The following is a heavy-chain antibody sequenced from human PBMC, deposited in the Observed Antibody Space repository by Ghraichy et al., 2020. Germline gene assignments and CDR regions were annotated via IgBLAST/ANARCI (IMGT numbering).Heavy chain of an antibody. Sequence: SETLSLTCIVSGTSIRTTSYYWGWIRQAPGKGLEWIGGLHYTGGTLYNPSLTSRLTISMDTSTNEFSLSLSSVTAADTSVYYCVTHYSPSWPPHAEHFQDWGPGTLVIVSP. CDR2: LHYTGGT. J-gene: IGHJ1*01. D-gene: IGHD4-11*01. CDR1: GTSIRTTSYY. V-gene: IGHV4-39*01. CDR3: VTHYSPSWPPHAEHFQD.